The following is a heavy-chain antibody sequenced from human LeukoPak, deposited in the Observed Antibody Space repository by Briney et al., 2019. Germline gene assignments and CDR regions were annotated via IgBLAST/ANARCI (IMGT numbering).Heavy chain of an antibody. J-gene: IGHJ4*02. CDR3: ARVGGAYYGSGSYYSGY. D-gene: IGHD3-10*01. CDR2: IKQDGSEK. V-gene: IGHV3-7*01. Sequence: PGGSLRLSCAASGFTFSSYEMNWVRQAPGKGLEWVANIKQDGSEKYYVDSVKGRFTISGDNAKNSLYLQMNSLRAEDTAVYYCARVGGAYYGSGSYYSGYWGQGTLVTVSS. CDR1: GFTFSSYE.